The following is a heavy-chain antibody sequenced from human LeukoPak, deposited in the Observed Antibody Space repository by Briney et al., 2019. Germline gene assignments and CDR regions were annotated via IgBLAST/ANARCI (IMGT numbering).Heavy chain of an antibody. CDR2: IVVGSGNT. CDR3: AGTKGDYDSSGYSASLDY. CDR1: GFTFTSSA. D-gene: IGHD3-22*01. V-gene: IGHV1-58*01. J-gene: IGHJ4*02. Sequence: GASVKVSCKASGFTFTSSAVQWVRQARGQRLEWIGWIVVGSGNTNYAQKFQERVTITRDMSTSTAYMELSSLRSEDTAVYYCAGTKGDYDSSGYSASLDYWGQGTLVTVSS.